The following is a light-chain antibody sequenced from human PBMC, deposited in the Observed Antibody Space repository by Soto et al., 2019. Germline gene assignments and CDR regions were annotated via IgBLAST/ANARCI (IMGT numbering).Light chain of an antibody. CDR3: QQYSTYST. J-gene: IGKJ1*01. V-gene: IGKV1-5*03. CDR1: QGISSY. CDR2: QAS. Sequence: DIQLTQSPSSLSASVGDRVTITCRVSQGISSYLNWYRQKPGKAPKLLIYQASNLQSGVPSRFSGSGSGTEFTLTISSLQPDDFATYYCQQYSTYSTFGQGTKVDIK.